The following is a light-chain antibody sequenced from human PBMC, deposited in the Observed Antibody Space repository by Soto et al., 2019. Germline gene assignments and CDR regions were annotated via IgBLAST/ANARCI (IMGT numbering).Light chain of an antibody. V-gene: IGKV1-5*01. Sequence: DIQMTQSPSTLSASVGDRVTITCRASQSISSWLAWYQQKPGKAPKLLIYDASSLESGVPSRFSGSGSGTEFNLTISSMQPDDFATYYCQQYNSYSGIWTFGQGTKLEIK. CDR3: QQYNSYSGIWT. J-gene: IGKJ2*01. CDR2: DAS. CDR1: QSISSW.